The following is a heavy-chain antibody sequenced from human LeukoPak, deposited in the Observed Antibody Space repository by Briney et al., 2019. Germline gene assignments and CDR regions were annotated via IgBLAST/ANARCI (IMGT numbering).Heavy chain of an antibody. CDR1: GFTFSSWW. CDR2: IKKDGREK. D-gene: IGHD2-15*01. Sequence: GGSLRLSCAASGFTFSSWWMSWVRQAPGKGLEWVANIKKDGREKYYVDSVKGRFTISRDNAKNTLYLQMNSLRAEDTAVYFCARSRGLGQYCSGGSCNLDYWGQGTLVTVSS. J-gene: IGHJ4*02. CDR3: ARSRGLGQYCSGGSCNLDY. V-gene: IGHV3-7*02.